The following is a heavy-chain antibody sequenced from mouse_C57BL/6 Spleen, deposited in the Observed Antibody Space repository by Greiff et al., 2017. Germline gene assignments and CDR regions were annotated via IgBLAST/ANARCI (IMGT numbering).Heavy chain of an antibody. J-gene: IGHJ1*03. CDR3: ARSGYYGPYWYFDV. D-gene: IGHD1-1*01. CDR1: GYTFTSYW. Sequence: QVQLQQPGAELVKPGASVKLSCKASGYTFTSYWMHWVKQRPGQGLEWIGMIHPNSGSTNYNEKFKSKATLTVDKSSSTAYMQLSSLTSGDSAVYYCARSGYYGPYWYFDVWGTGTTVTVSS. CDR2: IHPNSGST. V-gene: IGHV1-64*01.